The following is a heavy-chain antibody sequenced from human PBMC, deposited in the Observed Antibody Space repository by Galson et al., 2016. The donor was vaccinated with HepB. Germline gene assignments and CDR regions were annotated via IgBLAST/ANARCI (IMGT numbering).Heavy chain of an antibody. D-gene: IGHD5-18*01. CDR2: TIPIFTTA. J-gene: IGHJ4*02. V-gene: IGHV1-69*13. CDR1: GGTFNNYA. Sequence: SVKVSCKASGGTFNNYAISWVRQAPGQGLEWMGGTIPIFTTANYAEKFQGRVSITADETTSTSYLELGGLRSDDTAVYYCAHAGGYTYGYRGGSYFDSWGRGTLVSVSS. CDR3: AHAGGYTYGYRGGSYFDS.